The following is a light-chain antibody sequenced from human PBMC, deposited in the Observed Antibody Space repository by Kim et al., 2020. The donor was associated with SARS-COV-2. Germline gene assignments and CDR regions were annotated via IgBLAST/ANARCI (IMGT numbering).Light chain of an antibody. CDR1: QSITKW. V-gene: IGKV1-5*03. Sequence: SASVGDRVTIPCRASQSITKWLAWHQQKPGKAPDLLIYQVSRLKSGVPSRFSASGSGTEFTLTIDSLQPDDSATYYCQQYTDYSYTFGQGTKLEI. CDR2: QVS. J-gene: IGKJ2*01. CDR3: QQYTDYSYT.